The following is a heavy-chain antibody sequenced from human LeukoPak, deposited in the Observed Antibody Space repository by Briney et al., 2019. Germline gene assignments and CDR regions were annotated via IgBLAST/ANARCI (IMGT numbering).Heavy chain of an antibody. CDR1: GFTFSTYS. CDR2: ISTSSSTI. CDR3: ARDPPSGGFDS. D-gene: IGHD3-16*01. J-gene: IGHJ4*02. Sequence: GGSLRLSCAASGFTFSTYSMNWVRQAPGRVLEWVSYISTSSSTIYYADSVKGRFTITRDDAKNSLYLQMNSLRPEDTAVYYCARDPPSGGFDSWGQGTLVTVSS. V-gene: IGHV3-48*01.